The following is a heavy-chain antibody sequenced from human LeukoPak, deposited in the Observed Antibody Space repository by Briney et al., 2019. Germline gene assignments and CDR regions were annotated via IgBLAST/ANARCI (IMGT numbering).Heavy chain of an antibody. J-gene: IGHJ5*02. CDR1: GFTSSSYS. CDR2: ISSSSSYI. D-gene: IGHD4-11*01. V-gene: IGHV3-21*01. CDR3: ARGMTTVTNNWFDP. Sequence: GGSLRLSCAASGFTSSSYSMNWVRQAPGKGLEWVSSISSSSSYIYYADSVKGRFTISRDNAKNSLYLQMNSLRAEDTAVYYCARGMTTVTNNWFDPWDQGTLVTVSS.